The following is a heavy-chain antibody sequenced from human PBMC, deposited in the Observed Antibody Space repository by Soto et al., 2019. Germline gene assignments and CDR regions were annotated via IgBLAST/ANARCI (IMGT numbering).Heavy chain of an antibody. CDR1: GGSISSGDYY. V-gene: IGHV4-30-4*01. D-gene: IGHD2-21*02. J-gene: IGHJ4*02. CDR2: IYYSGST. CDR3: ARAHIVVVTAIE. Sequence: SETLSLTCTVSGGSISSGDYYWSWIRQPPGKGLEWIGYIYYSGSTYYNPSLKSRVTILVDTSKNQFSLKLSSVTAADTAVYYCARAHIVVVTAIEWGQGTLVTVSS.